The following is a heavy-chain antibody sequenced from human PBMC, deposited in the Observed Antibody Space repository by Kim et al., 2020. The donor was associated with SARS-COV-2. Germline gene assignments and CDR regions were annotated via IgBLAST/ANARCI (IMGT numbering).Heavy chain of an antibody. Sequence: ADSVKGRFTISRDNAKNTLYLQMNSLRAEDTAVYYCARGGYGDYLAFFDYWGQGTLVTVSS. CDR3: ARGGYGDYLAFFDY. V-gene: IGHV3-74*01. D-gene: IGHD4-17*01. J-gene: IGHJ4*02.